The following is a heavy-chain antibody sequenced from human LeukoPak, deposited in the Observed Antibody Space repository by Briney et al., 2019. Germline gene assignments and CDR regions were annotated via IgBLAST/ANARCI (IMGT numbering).Heavy chain of an antibody. D-gene: IGHD3-22*01. Sequence: ASVKVSCKASGYTFTSYYMHWVRQAPGQGLEWMGRIIPILGIANYAQKFQGRVTITADKSTSTAYTELSSLRSEDTAVYYCARDVGIGYYDSSGYYGMDVWGQGTTVTVSS. CDR2: IIPILGIA. CDR1: GYTFTSYY. V-gene: IGHV1-69*04. J-gene: IGHJ6*02. CDR3: ARDVGIGYYDSSGYYGMDV.